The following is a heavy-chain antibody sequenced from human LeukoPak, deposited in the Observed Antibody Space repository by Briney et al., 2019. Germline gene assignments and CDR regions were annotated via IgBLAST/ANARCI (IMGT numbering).Heavy chain of an antibody. D-gene: IGHD2/OR15-2a*01. CDR1: GFTFSSYN. V-gene: IGHV3-21*01. CDR2: FTSSSRYV. J-gene: IGHJ4*02. CDR3: ARVLLDGGGDY. Sequence: GGSLRLSCEASGFTFSSYNMNWVRQAPGKRLEWVSSFTSSSRYVFYADSVKGRFTLPRDNAKNSLYLQMNSLRAEDTAVYYCARVLLDGGGDYWGQGTLVTVSS.